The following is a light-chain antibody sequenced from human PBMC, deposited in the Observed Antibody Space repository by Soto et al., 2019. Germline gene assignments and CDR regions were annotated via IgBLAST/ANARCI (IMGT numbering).Light chain of an antibody. Sequence: QSALTQPASVSGSPGQSITISCTGASSDVGLYDFVSWYQQHPGKAPKLLIYEVNNGPSGVSDRFSGSKSGNTASLTISGLQAEDEAYYYCSSFTNSGTVVFGGGTKLTVL. CDR1: SSDVGLYDF. V-gene: IGLV2-14*01. CDR3: SSFTNSGTVV. J-gene: IGLJ2*01. CDR2: EVN.